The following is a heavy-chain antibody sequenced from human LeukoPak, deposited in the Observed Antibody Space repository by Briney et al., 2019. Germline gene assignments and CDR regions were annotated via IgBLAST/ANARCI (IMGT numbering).Heavy chain of an antibody. D-gene: IGHD3-22*01. CDR1: GGSISSSTYY. Sequence: SSETLSLTCTVSGGSISSSTYYWGWFRQPPGKGLEWIGSMYYSGNTYYNPSLKSRVTVSAGASKNQFSLKLSSVTAADTAVYFCAGGYDISGYPLGYWGQGTLVAVSS. J-gene: IGHJ4*02. CDR3: AGGYDISGYPLGY. V-gene: IGHV4-39*01. CDR2: MYYSGNT.